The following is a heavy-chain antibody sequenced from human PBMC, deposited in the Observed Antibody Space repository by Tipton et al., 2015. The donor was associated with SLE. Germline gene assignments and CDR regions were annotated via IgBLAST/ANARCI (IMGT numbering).Heavy chain of an antibody. CDR3: ARLSYDFWSGPPARFHGMDV. D-gene: IGHD3-3*01. CDR1: GGSIIIPDSVGGSSYY. V-gene: IGHV4-39*02. Sequence: TLSLTCSVSGGSIIIPDSVGGSSYYWGWIRQPPGKGLAWIGSVSYKGDTYYNPSLKGRLTISVDTSKNHFSLKVPSVTAADMAIYYCARLSYDFWSGPPARFHGMDVWGPGTTVTVSS. CDR2: VSYKGDT. J-gene: IGHJ6*02.